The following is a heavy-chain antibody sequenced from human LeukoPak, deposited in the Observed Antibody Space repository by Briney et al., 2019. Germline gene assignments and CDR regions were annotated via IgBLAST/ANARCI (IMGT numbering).Heavy chain of an antibody. D-gene: IGHD6-19*01. CDR2: ICCSSGNI. Sequence: GGSLRLSCAASGFPFSSHAMNWVRQAPGKGLEWVSSICCSSGNIYYADSVKGRFTISRDNAKNSLYLQMNSLRAEDTAVYYCATEFLGAVAETGDYWGQGTLVTVSS. CDR3: ATEFLGAVAETGDY. CDR1: GFPFSSHA. V-gene: IGHV3-21*01. J-gene: IGHJ4*02.